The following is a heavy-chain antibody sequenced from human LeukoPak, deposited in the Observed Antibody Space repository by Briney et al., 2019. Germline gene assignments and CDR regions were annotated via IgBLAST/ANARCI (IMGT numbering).Heavy chain of an antibody. CDR1: GFTFSNYA. J-gene: IGHJ3*02. V-gene: IGHV3-30-3*01. Sequence: PGRSLRLSCAASGFTFSNYAMHWVRHAPGQGLELVAVISYDGTNKYYADSVQGRFTIPRDNSKNTMYLQMNSLRAEDTAMYYCARAPMSYDSSGFGGAFDIWGQGTMVTVSS. CDR2: ISYDGTNK. CDR3: ARAPMSYDSSGFGGAFDI. D-gene: IGHD3-22*01.